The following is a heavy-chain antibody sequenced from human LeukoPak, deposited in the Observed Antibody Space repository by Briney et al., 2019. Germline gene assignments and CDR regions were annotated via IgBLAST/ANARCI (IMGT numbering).Heavy chain of an antibody. Sequence: GGPLRLSCAGSGFTFSEYAMHWVRQAPGKGLEWLAVTSHDGDNSYYAASVKGRFTISRDNSMDTLYLYMNSLRPEDTAVYYCALTTLSVVYYFDYWGQGTLVTVSS. J-gene: IGHJ4*02. CDR2: TSHDGDNS. CDR3: ALTTLSVVYYFDY. D-gene: IGHD5/OR15-5a*01. V-gene: IGHV3-30*04. CDR1: GFTFSEYA.